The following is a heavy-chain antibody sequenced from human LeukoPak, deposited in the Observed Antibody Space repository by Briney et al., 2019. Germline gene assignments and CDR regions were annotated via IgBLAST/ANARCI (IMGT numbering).Heavy chain of an antibody. J-gene: IGHJ6*02. V-gene: IGHV3-23*01. CDR3: AKDGLGEYYYYGMDV. CDR1: GFTFSSYA. Sequence: GGSLRLSCAASGFTFSSYAMSWVRQAPGKGLEWVSAISGSGGSTYYADSVKGRFTISRDNSKNTLYLQMNSLRAEDTAVYYCAKDGLGEYYYYGMDVWGQGTTVTVSS. D-gene: IGHD2-21*01. CDR2: ISGSGGST.